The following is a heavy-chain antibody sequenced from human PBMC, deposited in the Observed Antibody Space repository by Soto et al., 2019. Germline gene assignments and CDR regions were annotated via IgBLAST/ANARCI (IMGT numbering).Heavy chain of an antibody. CDR1: GGSFSGYY. D-gene: IGHD3-10*01. Sequence: ATLSLTCAVYGGSFSGYYWSWIRQPPGKGLEWIGEINHSGSTSYNPSLKSRVTISVDTSKNQFSLKLSSVTAADTAVYYCAKQAGYGSGTYYKINWFDPWGQGTLVTVSS. V-gene: IGHV4-34*01. CDR3: AKQAGYGSGTYYKINWFDP. J-gene: IGHJ5*02. CDR2: INHSGST.